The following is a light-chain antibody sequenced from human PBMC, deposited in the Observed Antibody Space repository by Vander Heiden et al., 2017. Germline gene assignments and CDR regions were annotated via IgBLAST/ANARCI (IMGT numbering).Light chain of an antibody. V-gene: IGKV3-20*01. CDR1: QSVSSSY. J-gene: IGKJ1*01. Sequence: EIVLTQSPGTLSLFPGERATLSCRASQSVSSSYLAWYQQKLGQAPRLLVYGASNRATGIPDRFRGSGSGTDFTLTISRVESEDFAVYYCQQYGNSPWTFGQGTKVEI. CDR3: QQYGNSPWT. CDR2: GAS.